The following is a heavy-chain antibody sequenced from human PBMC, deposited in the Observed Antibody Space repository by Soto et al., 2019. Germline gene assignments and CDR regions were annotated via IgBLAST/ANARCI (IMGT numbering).Heavy chain of an antibody. V-gene: IGHV4-31*03. J-gene: IGHJ3*02. CDR3: ARDPFVVSSSSAAVAFDI. D-gene: IGHD6-6*01. CDR2: IYYSGST. CDR1: GGSISSGGYY. Sequence: SETLSLTCTVSGGSISSGGYYWSWIRQHPGKGLEWIGYIYYSGSTYYNPSLKSRVTISVDTSKNQFSLKLSSVTAADTAVYYCARDPFVVSSSSAAVAFDIWGQGTMVTVSS.